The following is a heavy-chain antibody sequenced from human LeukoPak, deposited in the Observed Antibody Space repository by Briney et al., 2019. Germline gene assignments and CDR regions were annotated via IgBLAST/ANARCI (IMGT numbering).Heavy chain of an antibody. V-gene: IGHV3-21*01. CDR3: TRDPSNSGSYSRLDY. Sequence: GGSLRLSSAASGFTFNSYGMHWVRQAPGKGLEWVSSISTSSSYIYYADSVKGRFTISRDNAKNSLFLQMNSLRAEDTAVYYCTRDPSNSGSYSRLDYWGQGTLVTVSS. J-gene: IGHJ4*02. CDR2: ISTSSSYI. D-gene: IGHD1-26*01. CDR1: GFTFNSYG.